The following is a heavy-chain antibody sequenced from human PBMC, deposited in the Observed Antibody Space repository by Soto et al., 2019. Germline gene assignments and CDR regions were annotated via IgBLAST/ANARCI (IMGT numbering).Heavy chain of an antibody. J-gene: IGHJ4*02. CDR2: SSSSSRTI. CDR3: ARDSPPSDY. V-gene: IGHV3-48*01. Sequence: EVQLVESGGGLVQPGGSLRLSCAASGFTFSSYSMNWVRQAPGKGLEWVSYSSSSSRTIYYANSVKGRFTISRDNAKNSLYLQMNCQRAEDTAVYYCARDSPPSDYCGQGTLVTVTS. CDR1: GFTFSSYS.